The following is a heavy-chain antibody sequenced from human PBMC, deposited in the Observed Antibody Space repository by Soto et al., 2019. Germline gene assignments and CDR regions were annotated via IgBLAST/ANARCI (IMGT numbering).Heavy chain of an antibody. D-gene: IGHD2-2*01. Sequence: QVQLQESGPGLVKPSGTLSLSCAVSGGSITSNNWFSWVRQPPGKGLEWIGEIFHPGNTNYNTSLKSRVTISVDRSKNQFSLKLSSVTAADTAVYYCARMPFGYYAMDVWGQGTTDTVSS. CDR3: ARMPFGYYAMDV. V-gene: IGHV4-4*02. J-gene: IGHJ6*02. CDR2: IFHPGNT. CDR1: GGSITSNNW.